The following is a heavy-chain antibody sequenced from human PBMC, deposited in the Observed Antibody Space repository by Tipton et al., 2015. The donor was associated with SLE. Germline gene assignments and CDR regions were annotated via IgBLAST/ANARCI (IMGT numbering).Heavy chain of an antibody. CDR2: ITASGGLT. D-gene: IGHD1-26*01. V-gene: IGHV3-23*01. CDR3: ASFLSGSYYGLHY. CDR1: GFTFNNYA. Sequence: SLRLSCAASGFTFNNYAMNWVRQTPGKGLEWVSAITASGGLTYYADSVKGRFTMSRDKSKNSLYLQMNSLRAEDTAVYYCASFLSGSYYGLHYWGQGTLVTVSS. J-gene: IGHJ4*02.